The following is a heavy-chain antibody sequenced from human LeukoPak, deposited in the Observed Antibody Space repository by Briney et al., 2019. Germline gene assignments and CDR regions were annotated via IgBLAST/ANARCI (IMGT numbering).Heavy chain of an antibody. V-gene: IGHV4-4*07. CDR3: ARIDSSGWYVGAFDI. CDR1: GGSISSYY. J-gene: IGHJ3*02. CDR2: IYTSGST. Sequence: PSETLSLTCTVSGGSISSYYWSWIRQPAGKGLEWIGRIYTSGSTNCNPSLKSRVTMSVDTSKNQFSLKLSSVTAADTAVYYCARIDSSGWYVGAFDIWGQGTMVTVSS. D-gene: IGHD6-19*01.